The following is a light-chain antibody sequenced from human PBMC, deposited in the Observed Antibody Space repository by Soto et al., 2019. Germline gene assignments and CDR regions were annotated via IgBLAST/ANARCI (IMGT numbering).Light chain of an antibody. Sequence: DIQMTQSPFSLSASVGDRVTITCLTSQSISSDLNWYQQKTGRAPKLLIYGASTLQSGVPSRFSGSGSGTHFTLTISSLQPEDFATYYCQQSYSIPITFGQGTRLEIK. CDR3: QQSYSIPIT. J-gene: IGKJ5*01. V-gene: IGKV1-39*01. CDR2: GAS. CDR1: QSISSD.